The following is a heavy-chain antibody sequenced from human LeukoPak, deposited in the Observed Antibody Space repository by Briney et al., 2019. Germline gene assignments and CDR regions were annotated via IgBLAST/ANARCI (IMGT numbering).Heavy chain of an antibody. D-gene: IGHD6-19*01. Sequence: SVKVSCKASGGTFSSYAISWVRQAPGQGLEWMGRIIPILGIANYAQKFQGRVTIIADKSTSTAYMELSSLRSEDTAVYYCARVAVAGTSEDYWGQGTLVTVSS. CDR2: IIPILGIA. V-gene: IGHV1-69*04. J-gene: IGHJ4*02. CDR3: ARVAVAGTSEDY. CDR1: GGTFSSYA.